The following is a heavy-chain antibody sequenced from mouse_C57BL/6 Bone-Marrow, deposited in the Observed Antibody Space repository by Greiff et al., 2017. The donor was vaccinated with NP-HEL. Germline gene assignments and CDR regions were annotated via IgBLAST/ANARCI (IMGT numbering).Heavy chain of an antibody. CDR3: TRYPIFTTVPDYYGY. CDR1: GYTFTDYE. Sequence: VQLQQSGAELVRPGASVTLSCKASGYTFTDYEMHWVKQTPVHGLEWIGAIDPETGGTAYNQKFKGKAILTADKSSSTAYMELRSLTSEDSAVYYCTRYPIFTTVPDYYGYWGQGTTLAVSS. D-gene: IGHD1-1*01. V-gene: IGHV1-15*01. CDR2: IDPETGGT. J-gene: IGHJ2*01.